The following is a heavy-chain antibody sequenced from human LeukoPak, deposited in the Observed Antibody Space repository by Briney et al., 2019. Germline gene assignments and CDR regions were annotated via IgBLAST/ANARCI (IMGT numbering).Heavy chain of an antibody. CDR1: GFTVSSNS. J-gene: IGHJ4*02. D-gene: IGHD6-13*01. Sequence: GGSLRLSCTVSGFTVSSNSMSWVRQAPGKGLEWLANIRQDGSETQYVDSVKGRFTVSRDNAKNSLYLQMNSLRAEETAVYYCARAGPSSSWHQFDYWGQGTLVTVSS. CDR2: IRQDGSET. CDR3: ARAGPSSSWHQFDY. V-gene: IGHV3-7*01.